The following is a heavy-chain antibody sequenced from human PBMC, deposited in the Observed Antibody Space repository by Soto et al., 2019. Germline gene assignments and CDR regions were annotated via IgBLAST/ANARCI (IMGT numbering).Heavy chain of an antibody. CDR3: ARAGYQLPYAPYYYYGMDV. D-gene: IGHD2-2*01. CDR1: GGSISSYY. CDR2: IYYSGST. J-gene: IGHJ6*02. V-gene: IGHV4-59*01. Sequence: QVQLQESGPGLVKPSETLSLTCTVSGGSISSYYWSWIRQPPGKGLEWIGYIYYSGSTNYNPSLQSRVTISVDTSKNQFSLKLSSVTAADTAVYYCARAGYQLPYAPYYYYGMDVWGQGTTVTVSS.